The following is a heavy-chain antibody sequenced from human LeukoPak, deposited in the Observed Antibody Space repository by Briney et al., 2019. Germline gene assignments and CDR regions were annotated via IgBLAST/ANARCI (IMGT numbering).Heavy chain of an antibody. D-gene: IGHD3-10*01. CDR2: IYYSGST. Sequence: SETLSLTCTVSGGSISSYYWSWIRQPPGKGLEWIGYIYYSGSTNYNPSLKSRVTISVDTSKNQFSLKLSSVTAADTAVYYCARAGVGFAGVDAFDIWGQGTMVTVSS. V-gene: IGHV4-59*12. J-gene: IGHJ3*02. CDR3: ARAGVGFAGVDAFDI. CDR1: GGSISSYY.